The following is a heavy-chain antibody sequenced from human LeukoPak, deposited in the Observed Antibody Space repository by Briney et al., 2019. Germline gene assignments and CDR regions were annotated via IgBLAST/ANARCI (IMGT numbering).Heavy chain of an antibody. V-gene: IGHV3-15*01. J-gene: IGHJ4*02. CDR2: IKSKGDGETI. CDR3: TVRSSI. CDR1: GITFSDYW. Sequence: EGSLRLSCVASGITFSDYWMSWVRQAPGKGLEWVGRIKSKGDGETIDYNTPVKGRFSISRDDSKNTLYLQMNSLKDEDTAMYYCTVRSSIWSQGTLVTVSS. D-gene: IGHD3-3*02.